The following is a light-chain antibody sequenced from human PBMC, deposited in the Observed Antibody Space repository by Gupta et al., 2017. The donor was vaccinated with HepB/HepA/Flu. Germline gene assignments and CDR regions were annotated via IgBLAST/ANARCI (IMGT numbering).Light chain of an antibody. CDR1: RGIRND. CDR2: AGS. CDR3: RQHNSFPWT. Sequence: DIQMTQSPSSLSASVGDRLTITCRSSRGIRNDLGWYQQKPGKPPKRLIYAGSRLQGGVPSRFIGSGSVAEITLTIISMQPEDFAIFYCRQHNSFPWTFGQGTKVKIE. V-gene: IGKV1-17*01. J-gene: IGKJ1*01.